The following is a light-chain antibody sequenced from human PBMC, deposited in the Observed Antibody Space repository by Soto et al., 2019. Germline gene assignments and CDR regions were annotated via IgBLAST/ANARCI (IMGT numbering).Light chain of an antibody. J-gene: IGKJ1*01. CDR3: QQYNNWPRT. CDR1: RSVSSD. V-gene: IGKV3-15*01. CDR2: SVS. Sequence: EIVMTQSPATLSVSPGERATLSCRASRSVSSDLAWYHQKPGQAPRLLIYSVSTRATGIPARFSGSGSGTEFTLTINSLQSEDFAVYYCQQYNNWPRTFGQGTKVEIK.